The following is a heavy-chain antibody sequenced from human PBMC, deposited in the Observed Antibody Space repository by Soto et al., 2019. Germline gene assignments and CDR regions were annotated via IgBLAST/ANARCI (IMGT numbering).Heavy chain of an antibody. CDR3: AKDFGTPGVGATPEF. CDR2: ISDTGGST. V-gene: IGHV3-23*01. J-gene: IGHJ4*02. D-gene: IGHD1-26*01. CDR1: GFTFSNYA. Sequence: GGSLRLSCAVSGFTFSNYAMIWVRQAPGEGLEWVSTISDTGGSTDYANPVKGRFTISRDNSRNTLSLQMNGLRVEDTAIYYCAKDFGTPGVGATPEFWGQGTLVTVSS.